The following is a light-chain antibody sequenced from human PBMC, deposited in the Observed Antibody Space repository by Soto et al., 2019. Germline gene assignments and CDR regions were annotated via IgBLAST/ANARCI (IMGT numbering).Light chain of an antibody. J-gene: IGKJ5*01. CDR3: QQSYSTPPTS. Sequence: IQMSQCACPQSASVGERVDITCRASQSISSYLNWYQQKPGKAPKLLIYAASSLQSGVPSRFSGSGSGTDFTLTITSLQPQDFAPSYCQQSYSTPPTSFGQGTRLEIK. CDR2: AAS. CDR1: QSISSY. V-gene: IGKV1-39*01.